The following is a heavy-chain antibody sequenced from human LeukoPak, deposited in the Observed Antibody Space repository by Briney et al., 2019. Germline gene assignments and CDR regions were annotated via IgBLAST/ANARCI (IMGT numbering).Heavy chain of an antibody. CDR1: GFTFSSYE. J-gene: IGHJ6*02. CDR2: ISSSGSTI. D-gene: IGHD6-19*01. V-gene: IGHV3-48*03. Sequence: GGSLRLFCAASGFTFSSYEMNWVRQAPGKGLEWVSYISSSGSTIYHADSVKGRFTISRDNAKNSLYLQMNSMRAEDTAVYYCARVLYSSGSPYMDVWGQGTTVTVS. CDR3: ARVLYSSGSPYMDV.